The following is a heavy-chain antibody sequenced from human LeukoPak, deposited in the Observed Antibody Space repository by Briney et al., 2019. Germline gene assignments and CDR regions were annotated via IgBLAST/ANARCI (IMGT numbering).Heavy chain of an antibody. CDR2: ISSSSSYI. D-gene: IGHD2-2*01. J-gene: IGHJ4*02. V-gene: IGHV3-21*01. CDR1: GFTFRSYS. Sequence: PGGSLRLSCAASGFTFRSYSMNWVRQAPGKGLEWVSSISSSSSYIYYADSVKGRFTISRDNAKNSLYLQMNSLRAEDTAVYYCARDFSFRVVPAATDYWGPGTLVTVSS. CDR3: ARDFSFRVVPAATDY.